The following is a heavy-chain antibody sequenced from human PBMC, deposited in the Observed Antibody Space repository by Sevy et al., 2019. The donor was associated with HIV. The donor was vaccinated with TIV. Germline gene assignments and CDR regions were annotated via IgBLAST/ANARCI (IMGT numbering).Heavy chain of an antibody. J-gene: IGHJ4*02. CDR2: IIPIFGTA. CDR3: ARARIQHGLGYFDY. CDR1: GGTFSSYA. Sequence: ASVKVSCKASGGTFSSYAISWVRQAPGQGLAWMGRIIPIFGTANYAQKFQGRVTITADESTSTAYMELSSLRSEDTAVYYCARARIQHGLGYFDYWGQGTLVTVSS. V-gene: IGHV1-69*13. D-gene: IGHD5-18*01.